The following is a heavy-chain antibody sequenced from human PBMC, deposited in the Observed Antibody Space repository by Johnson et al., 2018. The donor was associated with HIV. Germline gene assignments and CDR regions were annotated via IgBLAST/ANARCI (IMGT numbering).Heavy chain of an antibody. Sequence: VESGGGLVQPGRSLRLSCAASGFTFDDYAMHWVRQAPGKGLEWVSGISGSGGSTYYPGSVKGRFTISRENAKNSLYLQMNSLRAGDTAVYYCARGRDSSGFNDAFDIWGQGTMVTVSS. D-gene: IGHD3-22*01. CDR3: ARGRDSSGFNDAFDI. CDR2: ISGSGGST. V-gene: IGHV3-9*01. CDR1: GFTFDDYA. J-gene: IGHJ3*02.